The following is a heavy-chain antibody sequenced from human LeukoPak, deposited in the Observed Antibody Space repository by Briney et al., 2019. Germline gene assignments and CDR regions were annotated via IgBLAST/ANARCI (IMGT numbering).Heavy chain of an antibody. J-gene: IGHJ4*02. CDR2: IYYSGST. D-gene: IGHD2-15*01. CDR3: ATDTGYCSGGSCYHNYFDY. CDR1: GGSISSYY. Sequence: PSETLSLTCTVSGGSISSYYWSWIRQPPGKGLEWIGYIYYSGSTNYNPSLKSRVTISVDTSKNQFSLKLSSVTAADTAVYYCATDTGYCSGGSCYHNYFDYWGQGTLVTVSS. V-gene: IGHV4-59*01.